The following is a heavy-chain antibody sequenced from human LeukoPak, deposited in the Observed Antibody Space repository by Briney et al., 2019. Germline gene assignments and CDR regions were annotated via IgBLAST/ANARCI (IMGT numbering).Heavy chain of an antibody. D-gene: IGHD2-21*01. CDR1: GFTFSSYA. V-gene: IGHV3-23*01. J-gene: IGHJ4*02. Sequence: GGSLRLSCAASGFTFSSYAMSWVRQAPGKGLEWVSTISGSPGSTFYADSVKGRFAISRDNSKNTLYLQMNSLRAEDTAVYYCAKDGVPAYSYFDYWGQGTLVTVSS. CDR3: AKDGVPAYSYFDY. CDR2: ISGSPGST.